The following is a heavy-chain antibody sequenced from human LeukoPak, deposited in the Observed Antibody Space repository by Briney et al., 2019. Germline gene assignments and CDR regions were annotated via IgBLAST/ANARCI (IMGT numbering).Heavy chain of an antibody. V-gene: IGHV1-69*13. CDR1: GGTFSRYA. Sequence: GASVKVSCKASGGTFSRYAISWVRPAPGQGLEWMGGYIPMFGTANYAQNFQNRVTITADESTSTFSMEVSSLRPEDTAVYFCAGASSKWDLSFWGQGTLVTVSS. CDR3: AGASSKWDLSF. D-gene: IGHD1-26*01. J-gene: IGHJ4*02. CDR2: YIPMFGTA.